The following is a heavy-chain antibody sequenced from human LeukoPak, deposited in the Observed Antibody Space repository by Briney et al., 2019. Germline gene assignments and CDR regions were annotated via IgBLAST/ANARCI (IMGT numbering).Heavy chain of an antibody. CDR2: FYHGGST. D-gene: IGHD1-26*01. CDR3: ATTTIRLGY. Sequence: SETLSLTCTVSGYSISTGYYWDWIRQPPGKGLEWIGTFYHGGSTYYNPSLKSRVTISVDTSKNQFSLNLTSVTAADTAVYYCATTTIRLGYWGQGTLVTVSS. J-gene: IGHJ4*02. CDR1: GYSISTGYY. V-gene: IGHV4-38-2*02.